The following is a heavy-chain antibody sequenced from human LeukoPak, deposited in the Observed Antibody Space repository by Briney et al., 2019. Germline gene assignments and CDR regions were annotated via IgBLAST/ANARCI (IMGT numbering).Heavy chain of an antibody. D-gene: IGHD2-21*02. CDR1: GGSISSYY. V-gene: IGHV4-59*08. J-gene: IGHJ4*02. CDR3: ARHCKTAAPYYLIY. CDR2: IYYSGST. Sequence: SETLSLTCTVSGGSISSYYWSWIRQPPGKGLEWIGYIYYSGSTSYNPSLKNRVTISVNTYKNQFSLKLSSVTAADTAVDYCARHCKTAAPYYLIYWGQGPLVTVSS.